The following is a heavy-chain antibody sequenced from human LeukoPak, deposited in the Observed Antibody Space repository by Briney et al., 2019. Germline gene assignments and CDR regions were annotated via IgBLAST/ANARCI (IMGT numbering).Heavy chain of an antibody. CDR3: ARDLKLWSNTQSY. CDR1: GFTFSNFA. Sequence: GGSLRLSCAASGFTFSNFAMFWARQPPGKGLEWVAVIWYDGSNKYYADSVKGRFTISRDNSKNTVYLQMNSLRAEDTAVYYCARDLKLWSNTQSYWGQGTLVTVSS. V-gene: IGHV3-33*01. J-gene: IGHJ4*02. CDR2: IWYDGSNK. D-gene: IGHD3-16*01.